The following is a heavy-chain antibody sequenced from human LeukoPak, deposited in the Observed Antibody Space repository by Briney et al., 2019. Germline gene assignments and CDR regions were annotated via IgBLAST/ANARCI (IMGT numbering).Heavy chain of an antibody. CDR3: ARKGRGIGPVSD. D-gene: IGHD3-10*01. Sequence: ASVKVSFKACGYTFTSYGISWGRQSPGQGLEWMGWISAYNGNTNYAQKLQGRVTMTTDTSTSTAYTELRSLRSDDTAVYYCARKGRGIGPVSDWGQGTLVTVSS. CDR1: GYTFTSYG. J-gene: IGHJ4*02. V-gene: IGHV1-18*01. CDR2: ISAYNGNT.